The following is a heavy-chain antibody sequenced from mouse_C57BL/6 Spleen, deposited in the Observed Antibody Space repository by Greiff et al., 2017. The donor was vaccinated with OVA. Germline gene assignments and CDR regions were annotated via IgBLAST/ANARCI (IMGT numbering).Heavy chain of an antibody. J-gene: IGHJ4*01. CDR3: AREEYDYDQAMDY. Sequence: QVQLQQPGPELVKPGASVKLSCKASGYTFTSYWMHWVKQRPGQGLEWIGNINPSNGGTNYNEKFKSKATLTVDKSSSTAYMQLSSLTSEDSAVYYCAREEYDYDQAMDYWGQGTSVTVSS. V-gene: IGHV1-53*01. CDR2: INPSNGGT. D-gene: IGHD2-4*01. CDR1: GYTFTSYW.